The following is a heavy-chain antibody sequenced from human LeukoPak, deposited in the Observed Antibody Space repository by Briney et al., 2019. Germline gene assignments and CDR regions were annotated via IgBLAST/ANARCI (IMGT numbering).Heavy chain of an antibody. Sequence: SVKVSFKASGGTFSSYAISWVRQAPGQGLEWMGRIIPILGIANYAQKFQGRVTITADKSTSTAYMELSSLRSEDTALYYCARGFYSSSSGDYYYYGMDVWGQGTTVTVSS. V-gene: IGHV1-69*04. CDR1: GGTFSSYA. CDR2: IIPILGIA. D-gene: IGHD6-6*01. CDR3: ARGFYSSSSGDYYYYGMDV. J-gene: IGHJ6*02.